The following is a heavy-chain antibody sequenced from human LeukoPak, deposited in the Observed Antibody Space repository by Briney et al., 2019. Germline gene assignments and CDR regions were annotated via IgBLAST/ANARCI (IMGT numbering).Heavy chain of an antibody. CDR1: GGSISSGSYY. D-gene: IGHD1-26*01. Sequence: PSETLSLTCTVSGGSISSGSYYWSWIRQPAGKGLEWIGRIYTSGSTNYNPSLKSRVTISVDTSKNQFSLKLSSVTAADTAVYYCARAPLGGGPIDAFDIWGQRTMVTVSS. CDR3: ARAPLGGGPIDAFDI. CDR2: IYTSGST. V-gene: IGHV4-61*02. J-gene: IGHJ3*02.